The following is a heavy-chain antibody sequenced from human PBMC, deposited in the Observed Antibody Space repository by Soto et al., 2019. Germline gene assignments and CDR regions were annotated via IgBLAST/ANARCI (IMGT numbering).Heavy chain of an antibody. J-gene: IGHJ4*02. D-gene: IGHD3-22*01. CDR1: GFTFSNYG. CDR3: ATGAYYDFSGYYEYYFDY. CDR2: ISAGGGNT. Sequence: EVQLLESGGGLVQPGGSLRLSCAASGFTFSNYGMSWVRQAPGKGLEWVSGISAGGGNTYYADSVKGRFTISRDNSRNTLYLQKNSLRAEDTAVYYCATGAYYDFSGYYEYYFDYGGQGGLVPVSS. V-gene: IGHV3-23*01.